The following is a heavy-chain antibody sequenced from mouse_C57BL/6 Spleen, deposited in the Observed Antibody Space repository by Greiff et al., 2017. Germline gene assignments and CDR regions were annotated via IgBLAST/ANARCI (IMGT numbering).Heavy chain of an antibody. CDR2: IDPSDSYT. Sequence: QVQLQQPGAELVMPGASVKLSCKASGYTFTSYWMHWVKQRPGQGLEWIGEIDPSDSYTNYNQKFKGKSTLTVDKSSSTANMQLSSLSSEDAAVYYCARWGIKNYFDYWGQGTTLTVSS. CDR3: ARWGIKNYFDY. J-gene: IGHJ2*01. D-gene: IGHD2-4*01. CDR1: GYTFTSYW. V-gene: IGHV1-69*01.